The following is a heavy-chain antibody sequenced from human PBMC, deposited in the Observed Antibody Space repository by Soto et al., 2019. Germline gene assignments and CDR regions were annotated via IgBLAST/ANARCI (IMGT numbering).Heavy chain of an antibody. CDR2: ISSSSSTI. Sequence: EVQLVESGGGLVQPGGSLRLSCAASGFTFSSYSMNWVRQAPGKGLEWVSYISSSSSTIYYADSVKGRFTISRDNAKNSLYLQMNSLRAEDTAVYYCARRTYCTNGVCLPYYMDVWGKGTTVTVSS. CDR3: ARRTYCTNGVCLPYYMDV. J-gene: IGHJ6*03. CDR1: GFTFSSYS. V-gene: IGHV3-48*01. D-gene: IGHD2-8*01.